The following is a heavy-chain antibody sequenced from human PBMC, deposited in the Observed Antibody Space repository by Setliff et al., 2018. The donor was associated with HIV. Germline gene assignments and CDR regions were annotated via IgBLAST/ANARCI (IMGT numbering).Heavy chain of an antibody. CDR1: GYTLTGYY. D-gene: IGHD3-22*01. J-gene: IGHJ6*03. Sequence: ASVKVSCKASGYTLTGYYMHWVRQAPGQGLEWMGRINPNSGGTNYAQKFQGRVTMTRDTSISTAYMELSRLRSDDTAVYYCARNYYDSSGYRHYYYYYYMDVWGKGTTVTVSS. CDR3: ARNYYDSSGYRHYYYYYYMDV. V-gene: IGHV1-2*06. CDR2: INPNSGGT.